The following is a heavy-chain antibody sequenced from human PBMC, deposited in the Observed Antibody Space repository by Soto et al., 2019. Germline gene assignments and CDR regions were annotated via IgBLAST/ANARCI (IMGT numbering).Heavy chain of an antibody. J-gene: IGHJ3*02. Sequence: GASVKPTCKEPFNTFTSYYMHWVRQAPGQGLEWMGIINPSGGSTSYAQKFQGRVTMTRDTSTSTVYMELSSLRIEETAGYYCASSGKEMATRFIWG. D-gene: IGHD2-15*01. V-gene: IGHV1-46*03. CDR1: FNTFTSYY. CDR3: ASSGKEMATRFI. CDR2: INPSGGST.